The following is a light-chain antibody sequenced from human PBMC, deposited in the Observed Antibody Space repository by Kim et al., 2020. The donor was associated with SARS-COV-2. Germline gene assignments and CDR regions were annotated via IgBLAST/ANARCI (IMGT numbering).Light chain of an antibody. Sequence: SYELTQPPSVSVSPGQTASITCSGDKLGDKYACWYQQKPGQSPVLVIYQDSKRPSGIPERFSGSNSGNTATLTISGTQAMDEDDYYCQAWDSSPVV. J-gene: IGLJ2*01. CDR1: KLGDKY. CDR3: QAWDSSPVV. V-gene: IGLV3-1*01. CDR2: QDS.